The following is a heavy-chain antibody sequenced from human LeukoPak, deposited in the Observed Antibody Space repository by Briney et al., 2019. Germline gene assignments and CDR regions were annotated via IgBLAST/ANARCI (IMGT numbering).Heavy chain of an antibody. Sequence: GGSLRLSCAASGFTFSSYAMSWVRQAPGKGLEWVSAISGSGGSTYYADSVKGRFTISRDNSKNTLYLQMNSLRAEDTAVYYCARMVGADNWFDPWGQGTLVTVSS. D-gene: IGHD2-15*01. CDR1: GFTFSSYA. V-gene: IGHV3-23*01. CDR3: ARMVGADNWFDP. J-gene: IGHJ5*02. CDR2: ISGSGGST.